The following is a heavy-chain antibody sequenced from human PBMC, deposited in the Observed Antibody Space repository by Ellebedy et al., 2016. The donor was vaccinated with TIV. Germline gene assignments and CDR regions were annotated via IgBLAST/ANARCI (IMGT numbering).Heavy chain of an antibody. V-gene: IGHV3-48*04. CDR2: ISGSSITL. J-gene: IGHJ3*02. CDR1: GFTFTSYS. Sequence: GGSLRLSCAASGFTFTSYSMNWVRQAPGKGLEWISYISGSSITLYYADSVKGRFTISRDNAKNSLYLQMNGLRAEDTAVYFCARDMAWGNERVNDAFDIWGHGTLVTVSS. D-gene: IGHD7-27*01. CDR3: ARDMAWGNERVNDAFDI.